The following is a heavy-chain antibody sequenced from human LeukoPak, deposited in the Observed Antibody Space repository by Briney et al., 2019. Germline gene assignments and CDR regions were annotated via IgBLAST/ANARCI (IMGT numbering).Heavy chain of an antibody. CDR2: IIPIFGTA. D-gene: IGHD4-17*01. V-gene: IGHV1-69*13. Sequence: ASVKVSCKASGGTISSYAISWVRQAPGQGLEWMGGIIPIFGTANYAQKFQGRVTITADESTSTAYMELSSLRSEDTAVYYCANLTTVTTLVDYWGQGTLVTVSS. CDR3: ANLTTVTTLVDY. CDR1: GGTISSYA. J-gene: IGHJ4*02.